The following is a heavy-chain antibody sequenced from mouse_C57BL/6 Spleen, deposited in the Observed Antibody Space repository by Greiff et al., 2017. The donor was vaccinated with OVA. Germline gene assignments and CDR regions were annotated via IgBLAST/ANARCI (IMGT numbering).Heavy chain of an antibody. CDR2: IDPSDSYT. V-gene: IGHV1-69*01. CDR3: ARRGSPLFDY. D-gene: IGHD1-1*01. Sequence: VQLQQPGAELVMPGASVKLSCKASGYTFTSYWMHWVKQRPGKGLEWIGEIDPSDSYTNYNQKFKGKSTLTVDKSSSTAYMQLSSLTSEASAVYYCARRGSPLFDYWGQGTTLTVSS. J-gene: IGHJ2*01. CDR1: GYTFTSYW.